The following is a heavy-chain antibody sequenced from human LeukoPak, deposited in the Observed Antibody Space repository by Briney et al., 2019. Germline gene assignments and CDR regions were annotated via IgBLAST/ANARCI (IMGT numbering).Heavy chain of an antibody. CDR1: GGSFSGYY. J-gene: IGHJ3*02. CDR2: INHSGST. Sequence: PETLSLTCAVYGGSFSGYYWSWIRQPPGKGLEWIGEINHSGSTNYNPSLKSRVAISVDTSKNQFSLKLSSVTAADTAVYYCASWGPANAFDIWGQGTMVTVSS. CDR3: ASWGPANAFDI. V-gene: IGHV4-34*01. D-gene: IGHD2-2*01.